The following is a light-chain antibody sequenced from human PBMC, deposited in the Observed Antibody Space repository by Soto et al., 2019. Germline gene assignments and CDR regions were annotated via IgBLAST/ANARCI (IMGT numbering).Light chain of an antibody. CDR1: SSNIGAGYD. V-gene: IGLV1-40*01. CDR2: GNS. Sequence: QSVLTQPPSVSGAPGQRVTISCTGSSSNIGAGYDVHWYQQLPGTAPKLLIYGNSNRPPGVHDRFSGSKSGTSASLAITGIQAEYEADYRRQSYDSSLSGSVFGGGTKLTVL. J-gene: IGLJ2*01. CDR3: QSYDSSLSGSV.